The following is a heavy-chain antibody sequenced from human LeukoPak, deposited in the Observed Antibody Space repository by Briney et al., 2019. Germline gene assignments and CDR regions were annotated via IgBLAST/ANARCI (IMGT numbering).Heavy chain of an antibody. V-gene: IGHV4-34*01. CDR2: INHSGST. D-gene: IGHD3-10*01. J-gene: IGHJ5*02. Sequence: SETLSLTCAVHLRSFLRYYWSRLRQPPGKGLEWIGEINHSGSTNYNPSLKSRVTISVDTSKNQFSLKPSSVTAADTAVYYWARGGLLVRGVIGWFDPWGQGTLVTVSS. CDR3: ARGGLLVRGVIGWFDP. CDR1: LRSFLRYY.